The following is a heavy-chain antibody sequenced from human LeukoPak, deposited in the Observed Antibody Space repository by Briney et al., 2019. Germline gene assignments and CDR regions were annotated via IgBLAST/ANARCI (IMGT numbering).Heavy chain of an antibody. CDR2: IYYTGST. CDR3: ARERYCSGGICYSDNWFDP. V-gene: IGHV4-30-4*01. D-gene: IGHD2-15*01. CDR1: GGSISSGDYY. Sequence: SQTLFLTCTVSGGSISSGDYYWSWIRQPPGKGLEWIGCIYYTGSTYYNPSLKSRVTISVDASRNQFSLKLSSVTAADTAVYYCARERYCSGGICYSDNWFDPWGQGTLVTVSS. J-gene: IGHJ5*02.